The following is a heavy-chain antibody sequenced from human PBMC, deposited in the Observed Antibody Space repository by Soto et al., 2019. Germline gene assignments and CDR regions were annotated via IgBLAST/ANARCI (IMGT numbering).Heavy chain of an antibody. D-gene: IGHD2-21*01. Sequence: GGSLRLSCAASGFTFDTYWMNWVRQAPGKGPEWLSGINSDGTISSYADSVKGRFTISRDNTESSLFLQMNSLGVDDTAVYSCVRGGGGGLFEHWGQGVLVTVSS. J-gene: IGHJ4*02. CDR1: GFTFDTYW. CDR2: INSDGTIS. CDR3: VRGGGGGLFEH. V-gene: IGHV3-74*01.